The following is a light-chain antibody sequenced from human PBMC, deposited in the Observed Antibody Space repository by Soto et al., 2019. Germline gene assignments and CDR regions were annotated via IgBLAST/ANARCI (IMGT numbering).Light chain of an antibody. CDR2: SAS. V-gene: IGKV1-39*01. CDR1: QTISSY. CDR3: HQTFRTPHT. Sequence: DIQMTQSPASLPASVGDRVTITCRASQTISSYLNWYQQKPGAAPKLLIYSASTLQSGVPSRFSGSGFGTDYTLTISSLQPGDFAVYDCHQTFRTPHTVGQGTELDI. J-gene: IGKJ2*01.